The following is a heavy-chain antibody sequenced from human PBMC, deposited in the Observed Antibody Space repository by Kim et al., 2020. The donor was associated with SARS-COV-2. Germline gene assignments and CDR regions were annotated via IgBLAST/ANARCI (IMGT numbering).Heavy chain of an antibody. CDR3: AKGVGSSSWYDNYLDF. D-gene: IGHD6-13*01. J-gene: IGHJ4*01. CDR1: GFTFGNSD. V-gene: IGHV3-23*01. CDR2: ITFTGSNT. Sequence: GGSLRLSCTASGFTFGNSDMTWVRQAPGKGLEWVSVITFTGSNTYYADSVKGRFTISRDNFRNTLYLQMNSLGANDTAVYDGAKGVGSSSWYDNYLDFWG.